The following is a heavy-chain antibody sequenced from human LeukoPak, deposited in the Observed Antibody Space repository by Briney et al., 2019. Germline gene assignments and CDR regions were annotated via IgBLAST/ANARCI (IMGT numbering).Heavy chain of an antibody. CDR2: IIPIFDTT. CDR3: ARGPYYYDF. Sequence: SVKVSCKASGGTFTSYAISWVRQAPGQGLEWMGRIIPIFDTTNYAQKFQGRVTITADKSTTTAYMELSSLRSEDTAVYYCARGPYYYDFWGQGTLVTVS. D-gene: IGHD3-16*01. CDR1: GGTFTSYA. V-gene: IGHV1-69*06. J-gene: IGHJ4*02.